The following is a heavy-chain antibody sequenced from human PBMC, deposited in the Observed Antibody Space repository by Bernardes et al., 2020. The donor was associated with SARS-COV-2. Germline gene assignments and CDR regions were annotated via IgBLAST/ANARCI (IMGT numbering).Heavy chain of an antibody. CDR2: INQIGTEK. CDR1: GLTFSNYL. D-gene: IGHD3-22*01. CDR3: ATFYYDSSGYQPLDYYYGMDV. V-gene: IGHV3-7*05. Sequence: GGSLRLSCAASGLTFSNYLMSWVRQAPGKGLEWVDNINQIGTEKYYVDSVKGRFTISRDNANNSLYLQMNSLRAEDTAVYYCATFYYDSSGYQPLDYYYGMDVWGQGTTVTVSS. J-gene: IGHJ6*02.